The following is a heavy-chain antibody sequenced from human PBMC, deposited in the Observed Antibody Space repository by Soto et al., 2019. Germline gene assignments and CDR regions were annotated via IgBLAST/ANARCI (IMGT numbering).Heavy chain of an antibody. J-gene: IGHJ6*02. Sequence: GGSLRLSCAASGFTFSSYWMHWVRQAPGKGLVWVSRINGDGSSTSYADSGKGRFTISRDNAKNTLYLQMNSLRAEDTAVYYCARDLPGSGSYYNSYYYYGMDVWGQGTTVTVSS. CDR2: INGDGSST. CDR3: ARDLPGSGSYYNSYYYYGMDV. D-gene: IGHD3-10*01. V-gene: IGHV3-74*01. CDR1: GFTFSSYW.